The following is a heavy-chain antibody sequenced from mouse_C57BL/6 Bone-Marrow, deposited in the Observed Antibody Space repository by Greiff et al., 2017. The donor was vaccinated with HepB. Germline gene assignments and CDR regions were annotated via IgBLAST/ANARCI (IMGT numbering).Heavy chain of an antibody. CDR2: ISNGGGST. Sequence: EVKVIESGGGLVQPGGSLKLSCAASGFTFSDYYMYWVRQTPEKRLEWVAYISNGGGSTYYPDTVKGRFTISRDNAKNTLYLQMSRLKSEDTAMYYCARGLLLNYWGQGTTLTVSS. D-gene: IGHD2-1*01. J-gene: IGHJ2*01. CDR3: ARGLLLNY. V-gene: IGHV5-12*01. CDR1: GFTFSDYY.